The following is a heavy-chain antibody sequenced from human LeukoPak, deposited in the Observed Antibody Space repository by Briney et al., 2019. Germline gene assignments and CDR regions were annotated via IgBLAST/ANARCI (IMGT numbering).Heavy chain of an antibody. Sequence: ASVKVSCKASGYTFTSYAMHWVRQAPGQRLEWMGWINGGNGNTKYSQEFQGRVTITRDTSASTAYMELSSLRSEDMAVYYCARVAYCGGDCYSFDYWGQGTLVTVSS. CDR1: GYTFTSYA. D-gene: IGHD2-21*02. J-gene: IGHJ4*02. CDR2: INGGNGNT. CDR3: ARVAYCGGDCYSFDY. V-gene: IGHV1-3*03.